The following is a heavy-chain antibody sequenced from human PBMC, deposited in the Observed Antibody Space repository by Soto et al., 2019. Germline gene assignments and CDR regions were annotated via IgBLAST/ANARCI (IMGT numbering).Heavy chain of an antibody. V-gene: IGHV4-34*01. J-gene: IGHJ6*02. CDR2: INHSGST. Sequence: QVQLQQWGAGLLKPSETLSLTCAVYGGSFSGYYWSWIRQPPGKGLEWIGEINHSGSTNYNPSLKSRVTISVDTSKNQFSLKLSSVTAADTAVYYCARAVRNSNYYGSGSYHRVGSHMDVWGQGTTVTVSS. D-gene: IGHD3-10*01. CDR1: GGSFSGYY. CDR3: ARAVRNSNYYGSGSYHRVGSHMDV.